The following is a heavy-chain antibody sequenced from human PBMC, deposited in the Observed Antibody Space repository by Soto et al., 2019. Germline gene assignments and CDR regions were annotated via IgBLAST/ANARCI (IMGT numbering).Heavy chain of an antibody. V-gene: IGHV1-18*01. CDR1: GYTFTSYG. CDR2: ISAYNGNT. Sequence: QVQLVQSGAEVKKPGASVKVSCKASGYTFTSYGISWVRQAPGQGLEWMGWISAYNGNTNYAQKXXGRGTMTPDTXXSXAXXELRSLRSDETAVYYCARERGLPYYYDSSGSGMDVWGQGTTVTVSS. D-gene: IGHD3-22*01. J-gene: IGHJ6*02. CDR3: ARERGLPYYYDSSGSGMDV.